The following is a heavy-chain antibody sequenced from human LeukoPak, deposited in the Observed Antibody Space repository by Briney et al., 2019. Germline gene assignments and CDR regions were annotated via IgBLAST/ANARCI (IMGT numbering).Heavy chain of an antibody. CDR3: ARQSTIAAARIDP. CDR2: IYYSGSA. J-gene: IGHJ5*02. Sequence: SETLSLTCTVSGGSISSGDYYWGWIRQPPGKGLEWIGNIYYSGSAYYSPSLKSRVTVSVDTSKTQFSLKLNSVTAADTALYYCARQSTIAAARIDPWGQGTLVTVSS. V-gene: IGHV4-39*01. D-gene: IGHD6-25*01. CDR1: GGSISSGDYY.